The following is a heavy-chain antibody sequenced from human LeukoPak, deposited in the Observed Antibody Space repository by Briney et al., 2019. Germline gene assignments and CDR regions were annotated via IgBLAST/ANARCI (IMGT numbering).Heavy chain of an antibody. CDR2: IIPISGAA. J-gene: IGHJ4*02. CDR1: GDTFSIYG. V-gene: IGHV1-69*05. Sequence: SVKVSCKAVGDTFSIYGISWVRQAPGQGLEWMGGIIPISGAAEYAQKFQGRVTLTTETSTSTAYMELRSLRSDDTAVYYCARDGSGVWFDYWGQGTLVTVSS. D-gene: IGHD3-10*01. CDR3: ARDGSGVWFDY.